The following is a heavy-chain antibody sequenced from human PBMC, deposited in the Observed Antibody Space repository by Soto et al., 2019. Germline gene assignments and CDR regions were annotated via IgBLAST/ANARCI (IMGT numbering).Heavy chain of an antibody. CDR2: IYHSGST. J-gene: IGHJ4*02. CDR1: GGSISSGGDS. Sequence: QLQLQESGSGLVKPSQTLSLTCAVSGGSISSGGDSWSWLRQPPGKGLEWIGYIYHSGSTYYNQSLESRVSISVDRSKNQFSLKLSSVTDADTAVYYCARCDSSGYLFDYWGQGTLVTVSS. V-gene: IGHV4-30-2*01. D-gene: IGHD3-22*01. CDR3: ARCDSSGYLFDY.